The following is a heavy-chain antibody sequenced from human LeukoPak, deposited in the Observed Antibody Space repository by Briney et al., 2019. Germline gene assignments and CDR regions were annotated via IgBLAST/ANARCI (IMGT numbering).Heavy chain of an antibody. CDR1: GFTFSSYS. CDR2: ISSSSSYI. V-gene: IGHV3-21*01. Sequence: PGGSLRLSCAASGFTFSSYSMNWVRQAPGKGLEWVSSISSSSSYIYYADSVKGRFTISRDNAKNSLYLQMNSLRAEDTAVYYCARDLFWSDYYTGLHYFDYWGQGTLVTVSS. J-gene: IGHJ4*02. D-gene: IGHD3-3*01. CDR3: ARDLFWSDYYTGLHYFDY.